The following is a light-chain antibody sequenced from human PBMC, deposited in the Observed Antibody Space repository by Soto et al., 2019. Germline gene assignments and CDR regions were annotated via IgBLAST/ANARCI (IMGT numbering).Light chain of an antibody. CDR1: RGIRND. V-gene: IGKV1-17*01. CDR2: AAS. CDR3: LQHNNYPPT. Sequence: DIQMTQSPSSLTASVGGRVTITCRASRGIRNDLVWYQQKPGKAPKRLIYAASSLQSGVPSRFSGSGSGTEFTLTISSLQPEDFATYYCLQHNNYPPTLGQGTKVDIK. J-gene: IGKJ1*01.